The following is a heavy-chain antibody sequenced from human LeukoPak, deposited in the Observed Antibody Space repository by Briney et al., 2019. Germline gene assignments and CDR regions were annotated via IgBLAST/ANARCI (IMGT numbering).Heavy chain of an antibody. J-gene: IGHJ4*02. CDR2: INPDGSST. CDR1: GFTFSGYW. D-gene: IGHD6-13*01. Sequence: GGSLRLSCAASGFTFSGYWMHWVRQAPGKGLVWVSRINPDGSSTIYADSVKGRLTISRDNAKNSLYLQMNSLRAEDTAVYYCARESSSWLIDYWGQGTLVTVSS. CDR3: ARESSSWLIDY. V-gene: IGHV3-74*01.